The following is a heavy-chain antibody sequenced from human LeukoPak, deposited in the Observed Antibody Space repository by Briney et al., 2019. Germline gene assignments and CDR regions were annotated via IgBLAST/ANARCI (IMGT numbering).Heavy chain of an antibody. CDR3: ARAPTVATRGAFDI. Sequence: PSETLSLTCAVSGGSISSSNWWSWVRQPPGKGLEWTGKIYHSGSTNYNPSLKSRVTISVDKSKNQFSLKLSSVTAADTAVYYCARAPTVATRGAFDIWGQGTMVTVSS. D-gene: IGHD4-23*01. V-gene: IGHV4-4*02. CDR2: IYHSGST. J-gene: IGHJ3*02. CDR1: GGSISSSNW.